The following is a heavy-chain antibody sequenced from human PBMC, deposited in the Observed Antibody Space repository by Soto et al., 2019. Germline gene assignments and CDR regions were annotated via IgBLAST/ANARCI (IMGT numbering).Heavy chain of an antibody. Sequence: XGSLTLSCAASGFTFSSYWMHWVRQAPGKGLVWVSRINNDGSSTSYADSVKGRFTISRDNAKNTLYLQMNSLRVEDTAVYYCARPLMVRGVIIGAFDIWGQGPMVTVSS. CDR1: GFTFSSYW. D-gene: IGHD3-10*01. CDR2: INNDGSST. V-gene: IGHV3-74*01. CDR3: ARPLMVRGVIIGAFDI. J-gene: IGHJ3*02.